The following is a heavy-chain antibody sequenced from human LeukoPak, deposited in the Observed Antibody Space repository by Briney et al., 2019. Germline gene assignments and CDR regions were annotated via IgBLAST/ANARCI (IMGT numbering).Heavy chain of an antibody. Sequence: GGSLRLSCAASGFTFSSYELNWVRQAPGKGLEWVSYISSSGSTIKYADSVKGRFTISRGSAKNSLYLQMNSLRAEDTAVYYCAAGSIAAAGTGAFDIWGQGTMVTVSS. J-gene: IGHJ3*02. V-gene: IGHV3-48*03. D-gene: IGHD6-13*01. CDR3: AAGSIAAAGTGAFDI. CDR1: GFTFSSYE. CDR2: ISSSGSTI.